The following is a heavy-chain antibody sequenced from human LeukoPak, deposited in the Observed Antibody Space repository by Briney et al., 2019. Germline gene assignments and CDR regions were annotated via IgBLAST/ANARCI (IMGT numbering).Heavy chain of an antibody. CDR1: GFTFSSYE. J-gene: IGHJ4*02. CDR3: AREGRIAAAGLDY. D-gene: IGHD6-13*01. V-gene: IGHV3-48*03. CDR2: ISSSGSSI. Sequence: GGSLRLSCAASGFTFSSYEMNWVRQAPGKGLEWDSYISSSGSSIYYADSVRGRFTISKDNAKNSLFLQMNSLTAEDTAVYYCAREGRIAAAGLDYWGQGTLVTVSS.